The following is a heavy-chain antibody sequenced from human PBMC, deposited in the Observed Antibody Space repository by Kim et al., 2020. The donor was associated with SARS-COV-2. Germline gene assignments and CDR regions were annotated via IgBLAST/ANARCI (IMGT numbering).Heavy chain of an antibody. CDR2: IRSDESKR. Sequence: GGSLRLSCIASGFTFSPFAVHWVRQAPGKGLEWVAVIRSDESKRYYGESVKDRFTISRDNSQNTVYLQMNNLRAEDTAIYHCARNYGSGTVIGDVWGQGTRVTVS. J-gene: IGHJ3*01. D-gene: IGHD3-10*01. CDR1: GFTFSPFA. V-gene: IGHV3-33*01. CDR3: ARNYGSGTVIGDV.